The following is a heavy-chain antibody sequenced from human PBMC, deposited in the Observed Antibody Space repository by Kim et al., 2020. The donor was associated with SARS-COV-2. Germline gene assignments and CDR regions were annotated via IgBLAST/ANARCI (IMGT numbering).Heavy chain of an antibody. V-gene: IGHV3-7*01. CDR2: IKQDGSEK. Sequence: GGSLRLSCAASGFTFSSYWMSWVRQAPGKGLEWVANIKQDGSEKYYVDSVKGRFTISRDNAKNSLYLQMNSLRAEDTAVYYCARVAGHSYYYYYYGMDVWGQGTTVTVSS. D-gene: IGHD6-13*01. CDR1: GFTFSSYW. CDR3: ARVAGHSYYYYYYGMDV. J-gene: IGHJ6*02.